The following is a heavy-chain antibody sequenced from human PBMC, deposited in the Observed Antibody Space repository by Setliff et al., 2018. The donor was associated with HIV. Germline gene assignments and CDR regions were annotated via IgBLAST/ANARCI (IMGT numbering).Heavy chain of an antibody. CDR3: ARGRMATVLIRNWIDP. V-gene: IGHV4-34*01. CDR1: GGSLSGYY. J-gene: IGHJ5*02. CDR2: INHSGST. D-gene: IGHD4-4*01. Sequence: LSLTCAVYGGSLSGYYWTWIRQPPGKGLEWIGEINHSGSTNYNPSPKSRVTISIDTSKNQFSLKLSSVTAADTAMYYCARGRMATVLIRNWIDPWGQRSLVTVSS.